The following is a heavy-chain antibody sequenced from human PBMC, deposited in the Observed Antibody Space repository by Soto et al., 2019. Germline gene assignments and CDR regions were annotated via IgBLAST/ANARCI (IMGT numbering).Heavy chain of an antibody. CDR1: GGTFSSYA. Sequence: SVKVSCKASGGTFSSYAISWVRQAPGQGLEWMGGIIPIFGTANYAQKFQGRVTITADESTSTAYMELSSLRSEDTAVYYCARVPDLIAAAGTGSPLSPWGQGTLVTVSS. CDR2: IIPIFGTA. CDR3: ARVPDLIAAAGTGSPLSP. D-gene: IGHD6-13*01. J-gene: IGHJ5*02. V-gene: IGHV1-69*13.